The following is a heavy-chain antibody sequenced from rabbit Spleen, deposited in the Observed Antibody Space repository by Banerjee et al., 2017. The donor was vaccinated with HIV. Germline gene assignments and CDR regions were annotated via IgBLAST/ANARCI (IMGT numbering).Heavy chain of an antibody. D-gene: IGHD1-1*01. CDR2: INTYTVKS. CDR3: ARNYVNAFDP. CDR1: GFSFSDRDV. V-gene: IGHV1S45*01. J-gene: IGHJ2*01. Sequence: QQQLVESGGGLVKPGASLTLTCKASGFSFSDRDVMCWVRQAPGKGLEWIACINTYTVKSVYASWATGRFTFSKTSSTTVTLQMTSLTAADTATYFCARNYVNAFDPWGPGTLVTVS.